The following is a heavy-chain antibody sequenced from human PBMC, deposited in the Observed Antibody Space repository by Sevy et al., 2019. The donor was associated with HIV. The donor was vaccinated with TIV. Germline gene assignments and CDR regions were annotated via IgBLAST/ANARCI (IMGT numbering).Heavy chain of an antibody. Sequence: GGSLRLSCAASGFTFSSYAMSWVRQAPGKGLQWVSAISGSGGSTYYADSVKGRFTISRDNSKNTLYLQMNSLRAEDTAVYYCAVLRFLEWLFNYYYYGMDVWGQWTTVTVSS. CDR1: GFTFSSYA. J-gene: IGHJ6*02. CDR3: AVLRFLEWLFNYYYYGMDV. CDR2: ISGSGGST. D-gene: IGHD3-3*01. V-gene: IGHV3-23*01.